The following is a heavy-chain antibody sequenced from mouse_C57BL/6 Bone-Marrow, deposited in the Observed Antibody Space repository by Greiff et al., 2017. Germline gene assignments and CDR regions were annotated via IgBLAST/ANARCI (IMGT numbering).Heavy chain of an antibody. D-gene: IGHD1-1*01. CDR3: ARSRITTVVATVDY. J-gene: IGHJ2*01. V-gene: IGHV1-69*01. CDR2: IDPSDSYT. Sequence: VQLQQPGAELVMPGASVKLSCKASGYTFTSYWMHWVKQRPGQGLEWIGEIDPSDSYTNYNQKFKGKSTLTVDKSSSTAYMQLSSLTSEDSAVYYCARSRITTVVATVDYWGQGTTLTVSS. CDR1: GYTFTSYW.